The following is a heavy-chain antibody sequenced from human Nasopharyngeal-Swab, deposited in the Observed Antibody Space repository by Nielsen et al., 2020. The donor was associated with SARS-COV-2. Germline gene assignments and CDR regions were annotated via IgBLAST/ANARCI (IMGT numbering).Heavy chain of an antibody. V-gene: IGHV3-13*01. CDR2: IGTAGDT. CDR1: GFTFSSYD. J-gene: IGHJ6*02. CDR3: ARDARGMDV. Sequence: GESLKISCAASGFTFSSYDMHWVRQATGKGLEWVSAIGTAGDTYYPGSVKGRFTISRENAKNSLYLQMNSLRAGDTAVYHCARDARGMDVWGQGTTVTVSS.